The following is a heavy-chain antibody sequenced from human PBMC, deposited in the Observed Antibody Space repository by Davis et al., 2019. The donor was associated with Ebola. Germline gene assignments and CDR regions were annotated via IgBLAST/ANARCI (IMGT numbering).Heavy chain of an antibody. V-gene: IGHV1-69*04. CDR3: ARGGGYSGYD. Sequence: SVKVSCKASGYTFTSYAMHWVRQAPGQRLEWMGRIIPILGIANYAQKFQGRVTITADESTSTAYMELSSLRSEDTAVYYCARGGGYSGYDWGQGTLVTVSS. D-gene: IGHD5-12*01. CDR1: GYTFTSYA. J-gene: IGHJ4*02. CDR2: IIPILGIA.